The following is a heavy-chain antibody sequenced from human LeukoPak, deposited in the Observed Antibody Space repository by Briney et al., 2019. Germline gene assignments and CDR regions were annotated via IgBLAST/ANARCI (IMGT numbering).Heavy chain of an antibody. CDR1: GFTFDDYA. D-gene: IGHD2-2*01. Sequence: GGSLRLSCAASGFTFDDYAMHWVRQAPGKGLEWVSGISWNSDSIGYADSVKGRFTISRGNAKNSLYLQMNSLRAEDTALYYCAKDMAPGIVVVPAAVYYYYGMDVWGQGTTVTVSS. CDR3: AKDMAPGIVVVPAAVYYYYGMDV. J-gene: IGHJ6*02. V-gene: IGHV3-9*01. CDR2: ISWNSDSI.